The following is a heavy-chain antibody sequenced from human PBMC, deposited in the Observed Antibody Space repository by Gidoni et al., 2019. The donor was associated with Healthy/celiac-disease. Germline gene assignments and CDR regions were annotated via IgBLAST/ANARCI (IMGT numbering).Heavy chain of an antibody. Sequence: QVQLVQSGAEVKKPGASVKVSCKASGYTFTSYAMHWVRQAPGQRLEWMGWINAGNGNTKYSQKFQGRVTITRDTSASTAYMELSSLRSEDTAVYYCARSGMITFGGVIVIGPPFDPWGQGTLVTVSS. CDR3: ARSGMITFGGVIVIGPPFDP. J-gene: IGHJ5*02. D-gene: IGHD3-16*02. CDR1: GYTFTSYA. CDR2: INAGNGNT. V-gene: IGHV1-3*01.